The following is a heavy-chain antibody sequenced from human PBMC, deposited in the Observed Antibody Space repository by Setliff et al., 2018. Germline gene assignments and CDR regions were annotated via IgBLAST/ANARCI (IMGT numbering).Heavy chain of an antibody. D-gene: IGHD6-13*01. CDR2: IHYSGSP. CDR1: GGSISSHY. CDR3: ARTMYSSSWYGAFDI. Sequence: SETLSLTCTVSGGSISSHYWNWIRQPPGKGLEWIGYIHYSGSPNYHPSLKSRVSTSVDTSQNQISLKLSSVTAADTAVYYCARTMYSSSWYGAFDIWSQGTMVTVSS. J-gene: IGHJ3*02. V-gene: IGHV4-59*11.